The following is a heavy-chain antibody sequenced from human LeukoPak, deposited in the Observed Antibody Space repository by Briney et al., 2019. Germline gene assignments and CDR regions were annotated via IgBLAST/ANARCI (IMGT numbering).Heavy chain of an antibody. CDR2: ISGSGGST. CDR1: GFTFSSYA. Sequence: GGSLRLSCAASGFTFSSYAMSWVRQAPGKGLEWVSAISGSGGSTYYADSVKGRFTISRDNSKNTLYLRMNSLRAEDTAVYYCAKGLGSGSYYKIDYWGQGTLVTVSS. D-gene: IGHD3-10*01. J-gene: IGHJ4*02. CDR3: AKGLGSGSYYKIDY. V-gene: IGHV3-23*01.